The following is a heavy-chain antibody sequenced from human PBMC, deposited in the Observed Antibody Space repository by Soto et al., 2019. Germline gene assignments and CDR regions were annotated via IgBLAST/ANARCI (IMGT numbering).Heavy chain of an antibody. V-gene: IGHV4-34*01. Sequence: QVQLQQWGAGLLKPSETLSLTCAVYGGSFSGFYWSWIRQPTGKGLEWIGEISHSGSTNYNPSLKSRVTISVDTSKNQFSLKLSSVTAADTAVYYCARGWGRIFDYWGQGTLVTVSS. CDR3: ARGWGRIFDY. J-gene: IGHJ4*02. D-gene: IGHD7-27*01. CDR1: GGSFSGFY. CDR2: ISHSGST.